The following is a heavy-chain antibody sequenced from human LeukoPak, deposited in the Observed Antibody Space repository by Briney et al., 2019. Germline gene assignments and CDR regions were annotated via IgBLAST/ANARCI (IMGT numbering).Heavy chain of an antibody. V-gene: IGHV3-30-3*01. D-gene: IGHD2-2*01. CDR2: ISYDGSNK. Sequence: GGSLRLPCAASGFTFSSYAMHWVRQAPGKGLEWVAVISYDGSNKYYADSVKGRFTISRDNSKNTLYLQMNSLRAEDTAVYYCARDVNGIVVVPAAIDYWGQGTLVTVSS. CDR3: ARDVNGIVVVPAAIDY. CDR1: GFTFSSYA. J-gene: IGHJ4*02.